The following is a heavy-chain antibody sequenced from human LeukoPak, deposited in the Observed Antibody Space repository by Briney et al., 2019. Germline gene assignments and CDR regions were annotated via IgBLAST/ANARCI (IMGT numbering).Heavy chain of an antibody. D-gene: IGHD1-14*01. V-gene: IGHV1-18*01. J-gene: IGHJ4*02. CDR1: GYTFTSYG. CDR3: ARLGHVGSGGVGPFDY. Sequence: ASVTVSCKASGYTFTSYGISWVRQAPGQGLEWMGWISAYNGNTNYAQKLQGRVTMTTDTSTSTAYMELRSLRSDDTAVYYCARLGHVGSGGVGPFDYWGQGTLVTVSS. CDR2: ISAYNGNT.